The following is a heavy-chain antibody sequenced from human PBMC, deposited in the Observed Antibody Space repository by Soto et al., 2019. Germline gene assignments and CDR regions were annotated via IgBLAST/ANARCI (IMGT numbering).Heavy chain of an antibody. Sequence: PSETLSLTCTVSGGSISSYYWSWIRQPPGKGLEWIGYIYYSGSTNYNPSLKSRVTISVDTSKNQFSLKLSSVTAADTAVYYCARQRRGDIAAAGTGVLDYYYGMDVWGQGTTVTVSS. J-gene: IGHJ6*02. CDR1: GGSISSYY. CDR2: IYYSGST. CDR3: ARQRRGDIAAAGTGVLDYYYGMDV. V-gene: IGHV4-59*01. D-gene: IGHD6-13*01.